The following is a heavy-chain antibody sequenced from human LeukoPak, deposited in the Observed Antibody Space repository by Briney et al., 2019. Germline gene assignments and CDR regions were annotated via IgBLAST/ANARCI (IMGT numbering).Heavy chain of an antibody. CDR3: AHTIRRGGVEN. Sequence: SGPTLVKPIQTLTLTCSFSGFSLSTSGVGVGWIRQPPGKALEWLALIYWNDDKRYGPSLKSRLTITKDTSKNQVVLTMTNMDPVDTATYYCAHTIRRGGVENWGQGTLVTVSS. J-gene: IGHJ4*02. V-gene: IGHV2-5*01. CDR2: IYWNDDK. D-gene: IGHD3-16*01. CDR1: GFSLSTSGVG.